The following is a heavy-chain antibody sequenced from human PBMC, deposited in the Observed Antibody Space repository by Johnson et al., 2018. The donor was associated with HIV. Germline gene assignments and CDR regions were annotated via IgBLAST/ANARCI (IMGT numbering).Heavy chain of an antibody. D-gene: IGHD3-22*01. CDR2: IKQDGREK. CDR1: GFIFSSYW. V-gene: IGHV3-7*02. J-gene: IGHJ3*02. Sequence: VQLVESGGGLVQPGGSLRLSCAASGFIFSSYWMSWVRQAPGKGLEWVANIKQDGREKYYADSVKGRFTISRDNSKNTLYLQMNSLRAGDTAVYYCARVSSGGAFDIWGQGTMVTVSS. CDR3: ARVSSGGAFDI.